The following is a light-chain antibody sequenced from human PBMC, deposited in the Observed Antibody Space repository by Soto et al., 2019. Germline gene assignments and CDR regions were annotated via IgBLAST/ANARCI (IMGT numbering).Light chain of an antibody. V-gene: IGLV2-23*01. J-gene: IGLJ2*01. CDR1: SSDVGSYNL. Sequence: QSALTQPASVSGSPGQSITISCTGTSSDVGSYNLVSWYQQHPGKAPKLMIYEGSKRPSGVSNRFSGSKSGNTASLTISGLQAEVGADYYCCSYAGSLHVVFGGGTKLTVL. CDR2: EGS. CDR3: CSYAGSLHVV.